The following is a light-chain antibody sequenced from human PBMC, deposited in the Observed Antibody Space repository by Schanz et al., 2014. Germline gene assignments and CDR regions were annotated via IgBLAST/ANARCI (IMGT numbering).Light chain of an antibody. CDR3: SSYTISSSYV. V-gene: IGLV2-14*01. Sequence: QSALTQPASVSGSPGQSITISCTGTSSDIGGYNYVSWYQQHPGKAPKLMIYDVTNRPSGVSNRFSGSKSGNTASLTISGLQAEDEADYYCSSYTISSSYVFGTGTKLPVL. CDR2: DVT. J-gene: IGLJ1*01. CDR1: SSDIGGYNY.